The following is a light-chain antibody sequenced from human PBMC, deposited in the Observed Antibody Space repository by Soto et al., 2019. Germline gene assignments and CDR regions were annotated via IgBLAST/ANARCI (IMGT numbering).Light chain of an antibody. Sequence: ETVMTQSPATLSVSPGERPTLSCRASQSVYSNLAWYQQKPGQAPRLLIYDASTRATGIPARFSGSGSGTDFTLTISSLQSEDFAVYYCQQYNTWPLTFGPGTKLDIK. V-gene: IGKV3-15*01. CDR2: DAS. CDR3: QQYNTWPLT. CDR1: QSVYSN. J-gene: IGKJ3*01.